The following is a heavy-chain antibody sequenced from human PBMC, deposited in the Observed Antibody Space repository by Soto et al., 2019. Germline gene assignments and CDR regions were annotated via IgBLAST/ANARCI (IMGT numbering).Heavy chain of an antibody. CDR1: GGTFSSYA. Sequence: SVKVSCKASGGTFSSYAISWVRQAPGQGLEWMGGIIPIFGTANYAQKFQGRVTITADESTSTAYMELSSLRSEDTAVYYCAANPLDITIFEVVIRRPPYYYYYGMDVWGQGTTVTVSS. D-gene: IGHD3-3*01. V-gene: IGHV1-69*13. CDR3: AANPLDITIFEVVIRRPPYYYYYGMDV. J-gene: IGHJ6*02. CDR2: IIPIFGTA.